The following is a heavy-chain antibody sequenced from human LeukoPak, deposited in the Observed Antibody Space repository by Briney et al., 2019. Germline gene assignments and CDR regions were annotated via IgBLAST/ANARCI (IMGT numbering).Heavy chain of an antibody. CDR3: TRGVEYSSSWYARGAAHYFDY. CDR2: IRSKAYGGTT. D-gene: IGHD6-13*01. J-gene: IGHJ4*02. Sequence: GGSLRLSCAASGFTFSSYAMSWVRQAPGKGLEWVGFIRSKAYGGTTEYAASVKGRFTISRDDSKSIAYLQMNSLKTEDTAVYYCTRGVEYSSSWYARGAAHYFDYWGQGTLVTVSS. V-gene: IGHV3-49*04. CDR1: GFTFSSYA.